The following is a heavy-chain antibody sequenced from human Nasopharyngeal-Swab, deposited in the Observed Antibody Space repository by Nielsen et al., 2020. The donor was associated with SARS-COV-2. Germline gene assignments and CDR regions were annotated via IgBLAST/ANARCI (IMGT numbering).Heavy chain of an antibody. D-gene: IGHD3-3*01. J-gene: IGHJ4*02. V-gene: IGHV4-59*08. CDR2: IYYSGST. CDR1: GGSISSYY. CDR3: ARHHYDFWSGYYEGYFDY. Sequence: GSLRLSCTVSGGSISSYYWSWIRQPPGKGLEWIGYIYYSGSTNYNPSHKSRVTISVDTSKNQFSLKLSSVTAADTAVYYCARHHYDFWSGYYEGYFDYWGQGTLVTVSS.